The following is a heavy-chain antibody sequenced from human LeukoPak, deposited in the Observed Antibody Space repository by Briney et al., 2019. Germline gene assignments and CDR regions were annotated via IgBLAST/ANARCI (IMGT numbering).Heavy chain of an antibody. CDR3: ARGSGYDGRDFDY. J-gene: IGHJ4*02. Sequence: TASETLSLTCTVSGDSISSYYWSWIRQPGGKGLEWIGRIYTSGSTNYNPSLKSRVTMSVDTSKNQFSLKLSSVTAADTAVYYCARGSGYDGRDFDYWGQGTLVTVPS. V-gene: IGHV4-4*07. CDR1: GDSISSYY. CDR2: IYTSGST. D-gene: IGHD5-12*01.